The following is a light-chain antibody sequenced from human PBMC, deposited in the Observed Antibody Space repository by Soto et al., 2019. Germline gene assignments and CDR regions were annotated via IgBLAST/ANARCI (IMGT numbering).Light chain of an antibody. CDR3: QVWDISSDHVV. J-gene: IGLJ2*01. Sequence: SSELTQPPSVSVAPGQTATITCGGNNIGSKSVHWYQQKPAQAPVQVVYDDTDRPSGIPERFSGSNSGNTATLTISRVQAGDEADYYCQVWDISSDHVVFGGGTQLTVL. CDR1: NIGSKS. CDR2: DDT. V-gene: IGLV3-21*02.